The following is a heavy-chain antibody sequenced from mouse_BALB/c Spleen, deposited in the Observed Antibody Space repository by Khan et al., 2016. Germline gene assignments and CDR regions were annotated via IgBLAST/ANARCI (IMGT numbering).Heavy chain of an antibody. D-gene: IGHD3-3*01. V-gene: IGHV2-9*02. J-gene: IGHJ2*01. CDR3: ARSKYLARY. CDR2: IWAGGST. Sequence: QVQLKQSGPGLVAPSQSLSITCTVYGYSLTRYGVHWVRQPPGKGLEWLGLIWAGGSTHYNWALMSRLSISIDNSKSLVFLIINSLQTDDTALYYCARSKYLARYWGQGTTLTVSS. CDR1: GYSLTRYG.